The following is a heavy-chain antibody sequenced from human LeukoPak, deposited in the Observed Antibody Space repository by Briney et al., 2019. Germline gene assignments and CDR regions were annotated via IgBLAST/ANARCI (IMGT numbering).Heavy chain of an antibody. CDR1: GGSISSGSYY. Sequence: PSETLSLTCTVSGGSISSGSYYWGWIRQPPGKGLEWIGSIYYSGSTYYNPSLKSRVTISVDTSKNQFSLKLSSVTAADTAVYYCARDPDSSGYYGGYWGQGTLVTVSS. J-gene: IGHJ4*02. V-gene: IGHV4-39*07. CDR3: ARDPDSSGYYGGY. D-gene: IGHD3-22*01. CDR2: IYYSGST.